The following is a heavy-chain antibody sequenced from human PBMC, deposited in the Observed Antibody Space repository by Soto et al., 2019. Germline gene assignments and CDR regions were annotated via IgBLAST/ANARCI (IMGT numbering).Heavy chain of an antibody. CDR3: ARDVVTAVAGSVNWFDP. CDR2: IWYDGTKK. Sequence: QVQLVESGGGVVQSGRSLTLSCAASGFSLRTYGMQLVRRAPGKGLEWVAFIWYDGTKKFYANSVKGRSTISKDNSNNILYLQMSGLRAEDTAVYYCARDVVTAVAGSVNWFDPWGQGTLVTVSS. D-gene: IGHD6-19*01. CDR1: GFSLRTYG. V-gene: IGHV3-33*01. J-gene: IGHJ5*02.